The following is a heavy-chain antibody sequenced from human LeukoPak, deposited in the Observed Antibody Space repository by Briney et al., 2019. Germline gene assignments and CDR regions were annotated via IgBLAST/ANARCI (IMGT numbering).Heavy chain of an antibody. CDR2: IYYSGST. D-gene: IGHD6-13*01. J-gene: IGHJ6*03. CDR1: GGSISSYY. Sequence: SETLSLTCTVSGGSISSYYWSWIRQPPGKGLEWIGYIYYSGSTDYNPSLKSRVTISVDTSKNHFSLRLSSVTAADTAVYYCASSSWAYYYMDVWGRGTTVTISS. V-gene: IGHV4-59*01. CDR3: ASSSWAYYYMDV.